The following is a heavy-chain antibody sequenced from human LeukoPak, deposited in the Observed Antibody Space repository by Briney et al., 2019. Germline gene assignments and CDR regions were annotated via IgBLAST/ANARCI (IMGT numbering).Heavy chain of an antibody. CDR3: AREGYSNYGGGWFDP. D-gene: IGHD4-11*01. CDR1: GFIFSAYA. CDR2: IGSDNKP. Sequence: GGSLRLSCEASGFIFSAYAMTWVRQAPGKGLEWVSSIGSDNKPHYSESVKGRFAISRDNSKNMLFLQLNSLRAEDTALYYCAREGYSNYGGGWFDPWGQGTLVTVSS. J-gene: IGHJ5*02. V-gene: IGHV3-23*01.